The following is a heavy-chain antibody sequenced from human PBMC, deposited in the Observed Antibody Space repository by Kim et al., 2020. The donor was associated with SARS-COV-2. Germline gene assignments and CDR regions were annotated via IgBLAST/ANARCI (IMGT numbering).Heavy chain of an antibody. J-gene: IGHJ4*02. CDR3: ARDGRFDSSSSLDY. Sequence: NPSLKSRVTISVDKSKNQFSLKLSSVTAADTAVYYCARDGRFDSSSSLDYWGQGTLVTVSS. V-gene: IGHV4-4*02. D-gene: IGHD6-6*01.